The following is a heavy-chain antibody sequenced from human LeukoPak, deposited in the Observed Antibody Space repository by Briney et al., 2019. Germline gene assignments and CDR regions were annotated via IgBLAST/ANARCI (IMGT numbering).Heavy chain of an antibody. CDR3: ARREEGSFFDY. V-gene: IGHV4-59*08. Sequence: SETLSLTCTVSSGSISSYYWSWIRQPPGKGLEWIGYGYYSGSTNSNPALESRVTISVDTSKNQFALKLSSVTAADTAVYYCARREEGSFFDYWGQGTLVTVSS. CDR2: GYYSGST. J-gene: IGHJ4*02. D-gene: IGHD3-10*01. CDR1: SGSISSYY.